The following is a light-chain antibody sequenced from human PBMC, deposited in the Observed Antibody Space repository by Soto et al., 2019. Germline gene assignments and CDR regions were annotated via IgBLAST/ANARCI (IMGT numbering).Light chain of an antibody. CDR3: QLYSGSPWT. CDR2: GVS. Sequence: MVLPQSPGTLSLSPGERATLSCRASQSISHNYLAWYQQEPGQAPRLLIHGVSIRATGIPDRFSGSGSGTDFTLTISRLEPEDFAVYYCQLYSGSPWTFGQGTKVEIK. CDR1: QSISHNY. V-gene: IGKV3-20*01. J-gene: IGKJ1*01.